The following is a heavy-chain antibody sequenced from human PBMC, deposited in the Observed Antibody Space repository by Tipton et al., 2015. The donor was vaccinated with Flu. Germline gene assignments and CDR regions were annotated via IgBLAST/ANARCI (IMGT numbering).Heavy chain of an antibody. D-gene: IGHD3-16*01. CDR1: GFGFSSYG. CDR3: ARDWMIMYPPGMDV. Sequence: SGFGFSSYGMHWVRQAPGKGLEWVAAIWYDGSNENYADSVKGRFTISRDNSKNTLFLQMNSLRVEDTAIYYCARDWMIMYPPGMDVWGQGTTVTVSS. V-gene: IGHV3-33*01. CDR2: IWYDGSNE. J-gene: IGHJ6*02.